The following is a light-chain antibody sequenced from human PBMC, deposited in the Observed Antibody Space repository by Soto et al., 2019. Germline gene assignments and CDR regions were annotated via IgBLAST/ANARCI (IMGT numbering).Light chain of an antibody. V-gene: IGLV1-40*01. CDR3: QSYDSTLSGAV. J-gene: IGLJ2*01. Sequence: QSVLTQPPSVSGATGQRVTISCTGSRSNIGADYAVHGYQQLPGTAPKLLIYGNSNRPSGVPDRFSGSKSGTSASLAITWLQAEDEADYYCQSYDSTLSGAVFCGGTQLTVL. CDR1: RSNIGADYA. CDR2: GNS.